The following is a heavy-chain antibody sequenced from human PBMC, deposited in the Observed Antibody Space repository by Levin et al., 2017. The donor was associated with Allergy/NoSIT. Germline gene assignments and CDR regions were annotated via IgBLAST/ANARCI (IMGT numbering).Heavy chain of an antibody. V-gene: IGHV3-23*01. Sequence: PGGSLRLSCAASGFTFNRYAMSWVRQAPGKGLEWVSGISGSGGSAYYADSVKGRFTISRDTSKNTLYLQMNSLRAEDTAVYFCAKDLVAATMTRYYFDYWGQGTLVTVSS. CDR1: GFTFNRYA. J-gene: IGHJ4*02. CDR3: AKDLVAATMTRYYFDY. D-gene: IGHD2-15*01. CDR2: ISGSGGSA.